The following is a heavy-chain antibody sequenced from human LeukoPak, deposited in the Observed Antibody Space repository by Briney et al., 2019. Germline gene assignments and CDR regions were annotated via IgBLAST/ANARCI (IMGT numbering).Heavy chain of an antibody. CDR3: ARNQIGSW. D-gene: IGHD6-13*01. V-gene: IGHV3-11*06. CDR1: GFTFSDYY. J-gene: IGHJ1*01. CDR2: ISGSSSHI. Sequence: GGSERLSCEASGFTFSDYYMSWIRQAPGKGLEWISYISGSSSHINYADSVKGRFTISRDNAKKSVYLQMDSLRAEDTAVYYCARNQIGSWWGQGTLVIVSS.